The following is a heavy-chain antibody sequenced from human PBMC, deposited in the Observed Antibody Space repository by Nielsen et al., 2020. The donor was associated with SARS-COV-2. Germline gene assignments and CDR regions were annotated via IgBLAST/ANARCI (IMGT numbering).Heavy chain of an antibody. CDR1: GGSISSYY. V-gene: IGHV4-59*12. D-gene: IGHD2-2*01. J-gene: IGHJ4*02. Sequence: SETLSLTCTVSGGSISSYYWSWVRQPPGKGLEWIGYIYYSGSTYYNPSLKSRVTISVDTSKNQFSLKLSSVTAADTAVYYCAGEALSGSTGFDYWGQGTLVTVSS. CDR2: IYYSGST. CDR3: AGEALSGSTGFDY.